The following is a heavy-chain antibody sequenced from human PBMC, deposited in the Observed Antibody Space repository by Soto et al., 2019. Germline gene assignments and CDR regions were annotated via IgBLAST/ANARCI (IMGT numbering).Heavy chain of an antibody. D-gene: IGHD1-26*01. CDR2: INSDGSST. CDR3: TRDGYSYPSGLFDV. V-gene: IGHV3-74*01. Sequence: EVQLVESGGGLVQPGGSLRLSCAASGFTFSSHWMHWVRQAPGKGLVWVSRINSDGSSTTYADSVKGRFTISRDNAKNTLYLKMNSLRAEDTAVYYCTRDGYSYPSGLFDVWAQGTRAPVSS. CDR1: GFTFSSHW. J-gene: IGHJ3*01.